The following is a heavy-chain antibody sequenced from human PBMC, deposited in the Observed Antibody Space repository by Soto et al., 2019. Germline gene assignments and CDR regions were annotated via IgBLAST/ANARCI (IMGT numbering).Heavy chain of an antibody. CDR1: RYSISSGYY. Sequence: SETLSLTCGVSRYSISSGYYWGWVRQPPGKGLEWIGSIYHSGSTYYSPSFKSRVTISVDTSKNQFSLRLGSVTAADTAVYYCWFNNGGKARYFFDYWGQGALVTVSS. D-gene: IGHD2-15*01. CDR2: IYHSGST. J-gene: IGHJ4*02. CDR3: WFNNGGKARYFFDY. V-gene: IGHV4-38-2*01.